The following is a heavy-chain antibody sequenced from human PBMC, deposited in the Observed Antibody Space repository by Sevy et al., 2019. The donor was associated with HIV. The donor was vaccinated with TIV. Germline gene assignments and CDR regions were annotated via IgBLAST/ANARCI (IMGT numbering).Heavy chain of an antibody. Sequence: GGSLRLSCAASGFTFSTYAMNWVRQAPGKGLEWVANIKQDGSGENYVDSVKGRFTISRDNARNSLFLKLNSLKVEDTADYYCAKDLLSSSSAAVFDFWGQGTMVTVSS. J-gene: IGHJ3*01. V-gene: IGHV3-7*01. D-gene: IGHD6-6*01. CDR1: GFTFSTYA. CDR2: IKQDGSGE. CDR3: AKDLLSSSSAAVFDF.